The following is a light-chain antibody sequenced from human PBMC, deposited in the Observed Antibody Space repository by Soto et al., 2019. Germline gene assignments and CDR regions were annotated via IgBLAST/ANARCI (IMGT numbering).Light chain of an antibody. V-gene: IGKV3-15*01. J-gene: IGKJ1*01. Sequence: EVVMTQSPATLSVSPGDRATLSCRASQSVNINVAWYQQKPGQVPRLLIYGASTRATGIADRFSGTGSGTEFTLAISSLQSEDFAVYYCQQYSNRPPWTFGQGTKVDIK. CDR3: QQYSNRPPWT. CDR2: GAS. CDR1: QSVNIN.